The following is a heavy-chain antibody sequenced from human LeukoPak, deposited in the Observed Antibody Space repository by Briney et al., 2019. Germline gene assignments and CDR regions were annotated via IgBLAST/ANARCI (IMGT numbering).Heavy chain of an antibody. J-gene: IGHJ6*02. D-gene: IGHD1-26*01. CDR3: ARHFLGELPDMDV. Sequence: GESLKISCKGSGYSFTSYWISWVRQMPGKGLEWMGRIDPSDSYTKYSPSFQGHVTISGDESISTAYLQLSSLKASDTAMYYCARHFLGELPDMDVWGQGTTVTVSS. CDR2: IDPSDSYT. V-gene: IGHV5-10-1*01. CDR1: GYSFTSYW.